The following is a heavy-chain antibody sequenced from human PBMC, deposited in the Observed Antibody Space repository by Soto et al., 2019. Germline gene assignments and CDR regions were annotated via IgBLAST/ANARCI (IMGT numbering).Heavy chain of an antibody. CDR2: IKSKTDGGTT. CDR1: GFTFSNAR. CDR3: TTGDDYDYYYYGMDV. Sequence: PGGSLRLSCAASGFTFSNARMNWVRQAPGKGLEWVGRIKSKTDGGTTDYAAPVKGRFTISRDDSKNTLYLQMNSLKTEDTAVYYCTTGDDYDYYYYGMDVWGQGTTVTVSS. J-gene: IGHJ6*02. D-gene: IGHD4-17*01. V-gene: IGHV3-15*07.